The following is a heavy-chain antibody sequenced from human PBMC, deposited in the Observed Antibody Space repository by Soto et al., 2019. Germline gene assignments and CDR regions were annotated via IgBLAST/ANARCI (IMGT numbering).Heavy chain of an antibody. D-gene: IGHD6-19*01. J-gene: IGHJ4*02. CDR3: VKEGYMRSDWYGQFDY. CDR2: ISSYGADR. V-gene: IGHV3-64D*06. CDR1: GFTFNSYA. Sequence: LRLSCSASGFTFNSYAMHWVRQAPGKGLEFVSAISSYGADRYYADSVKGRFAISRDNSKNTLYLQMSSLRAEDTALYYCVKEGYMRSDWYGQFDYWGQGALVTVSS.